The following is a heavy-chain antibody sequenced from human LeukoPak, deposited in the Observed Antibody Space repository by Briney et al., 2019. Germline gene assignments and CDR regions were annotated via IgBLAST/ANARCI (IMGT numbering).Heavy chain of an antibody. CDR1: GFTVGSNY. J-gene: IGHJ6*02. CDR2: IYSGGST. V-gene: IGHV3-66*01. CDR3: ARDYYYYYGMDV. Sequence: GGSLRLSCAASGFTVGSNYMSWVRQAPGKGLEWVSVIYSGGSTYYADSVKGRFTISRDNSKNTLYLQMNSLRAEDTAVYYCARDYYYYYGMDVWGQGTTVTVSS.